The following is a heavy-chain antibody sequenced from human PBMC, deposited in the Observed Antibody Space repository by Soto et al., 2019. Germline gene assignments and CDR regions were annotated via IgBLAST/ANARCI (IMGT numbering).Heavy chain of an antibody. CDR1: GFTFDDYA. V-gene: IGHV3-9*01. Sequence: GGSLRLSCAASGFTFDDYAMHWVRQAPGKGLEWVSSISWNSGSIGYADSVKGRFTISRDNAKNSLYLQMNSLRTEDTAFYYCAQDRDLLYFDSWGQGTLVTVSS. CDR3: AQDRDLLYFDS. J-gene: IGHJ4*02. D-gene: IGHD3-10*01. CDR2: ISWNSGSI.